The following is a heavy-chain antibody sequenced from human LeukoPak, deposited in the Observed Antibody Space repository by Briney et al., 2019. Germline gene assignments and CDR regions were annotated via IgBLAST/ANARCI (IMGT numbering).Heavy chain of an antibody. D-gene: IGHD3-10*01. V-gene: IGHV3-11*03. CDR1: GLSYSDSY. CDR2: ISSSGSYT. CDR3: ARTVGRGPGEHFDY. Sequence: GGSLRLSCAASGLSYSDSYMTWIRQAPGKGQEWVSYISSSGSYTNYADPVQGGFTVPRNHAKNSLFLHMTSLRAEDTAGYYCARTVGRGPGEHFDYWGQGTLVIVSS. J-gene: IGHJ4*02.